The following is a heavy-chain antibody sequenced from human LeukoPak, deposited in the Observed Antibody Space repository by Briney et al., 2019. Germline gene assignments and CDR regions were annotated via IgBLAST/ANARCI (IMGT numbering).Heavy chain of an antibody. V-gene: IGHV4-39*01. Sequence: PSETLSLTCTVSGGSISSSSYYWGWIRQPPGKGLEWIGSIYTSGSTNYNPSLKSRVTISLDTSKNQFSLRLSSVTAADTAVYYCARQTGSGLFILPGGQGTLVTVSS. D-gene: IGHD3/OR15-3a*01. CDR1: GGSISSSSYY. J-gene: IGHJ4*02. CDR2: IYTSGST. CDR3: ARQTGSGLFILP.